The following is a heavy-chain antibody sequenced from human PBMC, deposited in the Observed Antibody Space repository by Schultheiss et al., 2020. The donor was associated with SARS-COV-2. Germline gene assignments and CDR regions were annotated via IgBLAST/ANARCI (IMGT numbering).Heavy chain of an antibody. CDR2: IYPGDSDT. D-gene: IGHD3-9*01. Sequence: GGSLRLSCKGSGYSFTSYWIGWVRQMPGKGLEWMGIIYPGDSDTRYSPSFQGQVTISADKSISTAYLQWSSLKASDTAMYYCARHERISRAFDIWGQGTLVTVSS. V-gene: IGHV5-51*01. J-gene: IGHJ4*02. CDR1: GYSFTSYW. CDR3: ARHERISRAFDI.